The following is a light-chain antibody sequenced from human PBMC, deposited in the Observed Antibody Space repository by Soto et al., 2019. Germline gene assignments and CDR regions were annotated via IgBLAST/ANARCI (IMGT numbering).Light chain of an antibody. Sequence: IVFTQSPGTLSLSQGERATLSCRASQRVSSSYLAWYQQKPGQAPRLFIYDASTRATGIPARFSGSGSGTDFTLTISSLEPEDFAVYYCQQRSNWHPWTFGQGTQVEIK. CDR1: QRVSSSY. V-gene: IGKV3D-20*02. J-gene: IGKJ1*01. CDR3: QQRSNWHPWT. CDR2: DAS.